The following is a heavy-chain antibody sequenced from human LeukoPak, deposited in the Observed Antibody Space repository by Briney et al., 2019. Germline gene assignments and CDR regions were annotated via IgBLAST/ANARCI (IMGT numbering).Heavy chain of an antibody. CDR2: INPSGGST. CDR3: ATPARYCSSTSCYVLDY. V-gene: IGHV1-46*01. D-gene: IGHD2-2*01. J-gene: IGHJ4*02. CDR1: GGTFSSYA. Sequence: ASVKVSCKASGGTFSSYAISWVRQAPGQGLEWMGIINPSGGSTSYAQKFQGRVTMTRDTSTSTVYMELSSLRSEDTAVYYCATPARYCSSTSCYVLDYWGQGTLVTVSS.